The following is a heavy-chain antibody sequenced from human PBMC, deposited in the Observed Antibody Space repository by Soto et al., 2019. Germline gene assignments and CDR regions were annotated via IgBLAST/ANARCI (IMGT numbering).Heavy chain of an antibody. CDR1: GFTFSSYS. CDR2: ISSSSSYI. J-gene: IGHJ3*02. D-gene: IGHD6-6*01. CDR3: ARIQLGYDAFDI. Sequence: EVQLVESGGGLVQPGGSVRLSCAASGFTFSSYSMNWVRQAPGKGLEWVSSISSSSSYIYYADSVKGRFTISRDNANNSLYLQMNSLRAEDTAVYYGARIQLGYDAFDIWGQGTMVTDSS. V-gene: IGHV3-21*01.